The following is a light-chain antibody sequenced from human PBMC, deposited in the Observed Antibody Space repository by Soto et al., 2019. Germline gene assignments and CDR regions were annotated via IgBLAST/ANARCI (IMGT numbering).Light chain of an antibody. J-gene: IGKJ1*01. CDR1: QGIRND. CDR2: AAS. CDR3: LQDYSCPWT. Sequence: AIQMTQSPSSLSASVGDRVTITCRANQGIRNDLGWYQQKQGRPPRLLIYAASNLQSGVPSRFCGGGSGTDFTLTISSLQPEDFATYYCLQDYSCPWTFGQGTKVEIK. V-gene: IGKV1-6*01.